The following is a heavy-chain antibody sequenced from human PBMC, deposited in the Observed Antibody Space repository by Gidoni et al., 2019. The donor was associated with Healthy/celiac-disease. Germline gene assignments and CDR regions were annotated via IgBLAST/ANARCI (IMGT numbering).Heavy chain of an antibody. CDR1: GFTFSSYG. CDR2: ISYDGSNK. J-gene: IGHJ6*02. CDR3: AKDKAYSGSYYGMDV. Sequence: QVQLVESGGGVVQPGRSLSLSCAASGFTFSSYGMHWVRQAPGKGLEWVAVISYDGSNKYYADSVKGRFTISRDNSKNTLYLQMNSLRAEDTAVYDCAKDKAYSGSYYGMDVWGQGTTVTVSS. D-gene: IGHD1-26*01. V-gene: IGHV3-30*18.